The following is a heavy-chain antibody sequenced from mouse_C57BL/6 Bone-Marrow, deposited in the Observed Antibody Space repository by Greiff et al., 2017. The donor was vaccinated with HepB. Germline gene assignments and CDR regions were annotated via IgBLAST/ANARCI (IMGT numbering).Heavy chain of an antibody. D-gene: IGHD1-1*01. Sequence: QVQLKESGAELVKPGASVKISCKASGYTFTDYYINWVKQRPGQGLEWIGKISPGSGSTYYNEKFKGKATLTADKSSSTAYMQLSSLTSEDSAVYFCANYYGSSPFAYWGQGTLVTVSA. CDR2: ISPGSGST. J-gene: IGHJ3*01. V-gene: IGHV1-77*01. CDR3: ANYYGSSPFAY. CDR1: GYTFTDYY.